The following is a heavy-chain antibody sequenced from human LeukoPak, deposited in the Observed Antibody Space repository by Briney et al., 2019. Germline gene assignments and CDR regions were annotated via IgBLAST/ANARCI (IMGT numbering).Heavy chain of an antibody. V-gene: IGHV1-69*10. J-gene: IGHJ4*02. Sequence: GASVKVSCKASGGTFSSYAISWVRQAPGQGLEWMGGIIPIFGIANYAQKFQGRVTITADKSTSTAYMELSSLRSEDTAVYYCASPNYYDSSGPFDYWGQGTLVTVSS. D-gene: IGHD3-22*01. CDR2: IIPIFGIA. CDR1: GGTFSSYA. CDR3: ASPNYYDSSGPFDY.